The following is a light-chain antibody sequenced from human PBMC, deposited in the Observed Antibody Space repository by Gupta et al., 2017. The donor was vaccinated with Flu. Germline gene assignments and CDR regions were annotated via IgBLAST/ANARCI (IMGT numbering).Light chain of an antibody. Sequence: SFVLTQPPSVSVAPGKTASITCGGNNIGSESVHWYQQKPGQAPVLVAFDDSDRPSGIPERFSGSNSGNTATLTIRVEAGDEADYYCQVWDSTRDHYVFGSGTKVTVL. CDR3: QVWDSTRDHYV. CDR2: DDS. J-gene: IGLJ1*01. CDR1: NIGSES. V-gene: IGLV3-21*03.